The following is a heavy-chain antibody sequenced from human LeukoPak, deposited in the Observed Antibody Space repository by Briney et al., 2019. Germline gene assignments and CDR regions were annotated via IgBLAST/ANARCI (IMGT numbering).Heavy chain of an antibody. CDR1: GGSFSGYY. D-gene: IGHD3-22*01. CDR2: INHSGST. V-gene: IGHV4-34*01. CDR3: ARGWIVVAHFDI. J-gene: IGHJ3*02. Sequence: SETLSLTCTVYGGSFSGYYWSWIRQPPGKGLEWIGEINHSGSTNYNPSLKSRVTISVDTSKNQFSLKLSSVTAADTAVYYCARGWIVVAHFDIWGQGTMVTVSS.